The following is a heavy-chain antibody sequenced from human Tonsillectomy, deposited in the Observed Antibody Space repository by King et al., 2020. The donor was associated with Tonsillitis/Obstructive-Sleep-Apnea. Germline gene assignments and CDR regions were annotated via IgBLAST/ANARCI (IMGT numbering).Heavy chain of an antibody. CDR2: IRSKAYGGTT. Sequence: VQLVESGGGLVQPGRSLRLSCTASGFTFGDYAMSWVRQAPGKGLEWVGFIRSKAYGGTTEYAASVKGRFTISRDDSKSIAYLQMNSLKTEDTAVYYCTRDGAEGSYGLYYYYGMDVWGQGTTVTVSS. J-gene: IGHJ6*02. CDR1: GFTFGDYA. V-gene: IGHV3-49*04. CDR3: TRDGAEGSYGLYYYYGMDV. D-gene: IGHD5-18*01.